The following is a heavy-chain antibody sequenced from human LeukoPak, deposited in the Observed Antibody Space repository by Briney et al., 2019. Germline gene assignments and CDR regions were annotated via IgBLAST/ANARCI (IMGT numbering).Heavy chain of an antibody. D-gene: IGHD3-22*01. V-gene: IGHV3-30-3*01. CDR1: GFTFSSYA. Sequence: GGSLRLSCAASGFTFSSYAMHWVRQAPGKGLEWVAVISYDGSNKYYADSVKGRFTISRDNSKNTLYLQMNSLRAEDRAVYYCARAEVVVITHDAFDIWGQGTMVTVSS. CDR2: ISYDGSNK. CDR3: ARAEVVVITHDAFDI. J-gene: IGHJ3*02.